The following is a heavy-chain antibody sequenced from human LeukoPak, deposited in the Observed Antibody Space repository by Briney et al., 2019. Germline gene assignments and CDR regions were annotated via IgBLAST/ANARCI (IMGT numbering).Heavy chain of an antibody. CDR2: ISYDGSNK. D-gene: IGHD3-22*01. J-gene: IGHJ4*02. CDR3: AREEGRYDSSGSFDY. Sequence: GGSLRLSCAASGFTFSSYAMHWVRQAPGKGLEWVAVISYDGSNKYYADSVKGRFTISRDNSKNTLYLQMNSLRAEDTAVYYCAREEGRYDSSGSFDYWGQGTLVTVSP. CDR1: GFTFSSYA. V-gene: IGHV3-30-3*01.